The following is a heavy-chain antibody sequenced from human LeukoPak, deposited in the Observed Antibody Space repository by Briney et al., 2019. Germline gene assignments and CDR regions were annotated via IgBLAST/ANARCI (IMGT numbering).Heavy chain of an antibody. V-gene: IGHV4-34*01. Sequence: SETLSLTCAVYGGSFSGYYWSWIRQPPGKGLEWIGEINHSGSTNYNPSLKSRVTISVDTSKNQFSLKLSSVTAADTAVYYCARSPYDSSGYQSWGAFDIWGQGTMVTVSS. CDR3: ARSPYDSSGYQSWGAFDI. CDR1: GGSFSGYY. D-gene: IGHD3-22*01. CDR2: INHSGST. J-gene: IGHJ3*02.